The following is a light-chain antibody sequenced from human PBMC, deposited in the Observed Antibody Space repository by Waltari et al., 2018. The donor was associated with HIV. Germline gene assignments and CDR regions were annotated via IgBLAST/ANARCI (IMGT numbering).Light chain of an antibody. CDR3: ATWDASLSGPV. Sequence: QSELTKPPSASGTPGQRVTISPSRGRSNIGGYTVNWYQQRPGPAPELLIYANHQRPSGVPDRFSGSQSDTSASLAIGGLQSEDEADYYCATWDASLSGPVFGGGTKLTVL. CDR1: RSNIGGYT. J-gene: IGLJ2*01. CDR2: ANH. V-gene: IGLV1-44*01.